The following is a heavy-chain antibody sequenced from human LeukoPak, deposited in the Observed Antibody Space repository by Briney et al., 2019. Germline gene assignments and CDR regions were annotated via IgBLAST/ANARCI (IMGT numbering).Heavy chain of an antibody. CDR2: IFYSGST. V-gene: IGHV4-39*07. CDR3: ARATYYYDSSGYWTLEFDFDI. Sequence: SETLSLTCTVSGGSISSSSYYWAWIRQPPGKELKWIGSIFYSGSTYYNPSLKSRVTISVDTSKNQFSLKLSSVTAADTAVYYCARATYYYDSSGYWTLEFDFDIWGQGTMVTVSS. D-gene: IGHD3-22*01. CDR1: GGSISSSSYY. J-gene: IGHJ3*02.